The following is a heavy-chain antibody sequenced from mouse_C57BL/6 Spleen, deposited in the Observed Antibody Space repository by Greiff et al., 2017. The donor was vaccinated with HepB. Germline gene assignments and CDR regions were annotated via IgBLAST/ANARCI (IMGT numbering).Heavy chain of an antibody. D-gene: IGHD2-5*01. CDR1: GFSLTSYG. Sequence: VQLKESGPGLVAPSQCLSITCTVSGFSLTSYGVDWVRQPPGKGLEWLGVIWGGGSTNNNSAPMTRLSISTDNSKTEVFLKMNSLQTDDTAMYYCAKRGYSNYGGFAYWGQGTLVTVSA. CDR3: AKRGYSNYGGFAY. V-gene: IGHV2-9*01. J-gene: IGHJ3*01. CDR2: IWGGGST.